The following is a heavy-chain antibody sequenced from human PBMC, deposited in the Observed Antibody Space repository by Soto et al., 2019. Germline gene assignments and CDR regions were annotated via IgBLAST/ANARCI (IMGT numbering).Heavy chain of an antibody. CDR1: AFTFSRYT. D-gene: IGHD3-3*01. CDR3: ARDHYDFWSGYYYYYGMDV. J-gene: IGHJ6*02. V-gene: IGHV3-21*01. Sequence: GGSLRLSCAASAFTFSRYTMNWVRQAPGKGLEWVSSISSNGNYLYYADSVKGRFTISRDNAKNTLYLQMNSLRAEDTAVYYCARDHYDFWSGYYYYYGMDVWGQGTTVTVSS. CDR2: ISSNGNYL.